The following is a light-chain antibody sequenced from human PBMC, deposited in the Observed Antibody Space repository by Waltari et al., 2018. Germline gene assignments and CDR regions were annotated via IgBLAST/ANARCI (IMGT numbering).Light chain of an antibody. CDR3: CSYAGTWL. Sequence: QSALTQPASMSASPGQSIPISCTATNNDVGTYDLVSWYQKHPGRAPKLLIFQGTKRPSEVSGRFSGSKFADTASLTISGLQPEDEADYYCCSYAGTWLFGGGTKVTVL. CDR1: NNDVGTYDL. V-gene: IGLV2-23*01. J-gene: IGLJ3*02. CDR2: QGT.